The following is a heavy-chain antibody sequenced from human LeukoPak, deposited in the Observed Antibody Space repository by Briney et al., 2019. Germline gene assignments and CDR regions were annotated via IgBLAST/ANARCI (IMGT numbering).Heavy chain of an antibody. CDR2: IDYSGST. CDR3: ARRRYDASGYYPSRGRYFDY. Sequence: SETLSLTCTVSGGSLHNYYWSWIRQPPGKGLEWIGYIDYSGSTNYNPSLKSRVTISVDTSKNQFSLELTSVTAADTAVYYCARRRYDASGYYPSRGRYFDYWGQGTLVTVSS. D-gene: IGHD3-22*01. CDR1: GGSLHNYY. V-gene: IGHV4-59*12. J-gene: IGHJ4*02.